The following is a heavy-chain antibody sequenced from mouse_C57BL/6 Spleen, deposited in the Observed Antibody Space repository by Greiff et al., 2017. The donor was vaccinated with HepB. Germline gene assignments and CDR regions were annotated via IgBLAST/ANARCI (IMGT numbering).Heavy chain of an antibody. CDR3: TCYGSSYAMDY. J-gene: IGHJ4*01. Sequence: VQLQQSGAELVRPGASVKLSCTASGFNIKDDYMHWVKQRPEQGLEWIGWIDPENGDTEYASKFQGKATITADTSSNTAYLQLSSLTSEDTAVYYCTCYGSSYAMDYWGQGTSVTVSS. V-gene: IGHV14-4*01. CDR2: IDPENGDT. CDR1: GFNIKDDY. D-gene: IGHD1-1*01.